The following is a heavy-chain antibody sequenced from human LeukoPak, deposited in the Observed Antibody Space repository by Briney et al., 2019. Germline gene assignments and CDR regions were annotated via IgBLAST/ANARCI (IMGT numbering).Heavy chain of an antibody. CDR1: GYTFTSYG. CDR2: ISAYNGNT. Sequence: ASVKVSCKASGYTFTSYGISWVRQAPGQGLEWMGWISAYNGNTNYAQKLQGRVTMTTDKSTSTAYMELRSLRSDDTAVYYCARRQYYGSGSYYYYYMDVWGKGTTVTVSS. V-gene: IGHV1-18*01. J-gene: IGHJ6*03. D-gene: IGHD3-10*01. CDR3: ARRQYYGSGSYYYYYMDV.